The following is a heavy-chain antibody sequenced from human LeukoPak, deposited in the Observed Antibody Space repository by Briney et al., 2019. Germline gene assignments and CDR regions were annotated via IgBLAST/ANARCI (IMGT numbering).Heavy chain of an antibody. V-gene: IGHV1-46*01. D-gene: IGHD3-10*01. Sequence: ASVKVSCKASGYTFTSYYMHWVRQAPGQGLEWMGIINPSGGSTSYAQKFQGRVTMTRDTSTSTVYMELSSLRSEDTAVYYCARYESRGVWFGDHNWFDPWGQGTLVTVSS. J-gene: IGHJ5*02. CDR2: INPSGGST. CDR1: GYTFTSYY. CDR3: ARYESRGVWFGDHNWFDP.